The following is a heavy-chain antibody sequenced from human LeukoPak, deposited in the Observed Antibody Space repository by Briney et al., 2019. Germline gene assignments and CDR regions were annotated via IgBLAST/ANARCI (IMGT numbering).Heavy chain of an antibody. Sequence: GASVKVSCKASGYTFTSYGISWVRQAPGQGLEWMGWISAYNGNTNYAQKLQGRVTMTTDTSTSTAYMELRSLRSDDTAVYYCARVVGRGAAGTSSLYWGQGTLVTVSS. CDR1: GYTFTSYG. CDR2: ISAYNGNT. CDR3: ARVVGRGAAGTSSLY. V-gene: IGHV1-18*01. J-gene: IGHJ4*02. D-gene: IGHD6-13*01.